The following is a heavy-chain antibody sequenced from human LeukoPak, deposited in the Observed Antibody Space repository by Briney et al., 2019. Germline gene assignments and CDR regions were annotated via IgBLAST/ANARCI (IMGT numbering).Heavy chain of an antibody. Sequence: PGRSLRLSCAASGFTVSGYGMHWVRQVPGKGLEWMAVISYDGSHIYYADSVKGRFTISRDSSKNTLYLQMNSLRTDDTAVYYCARDRSNSWTFDYWGQGTLVTVSS. J-gene: IGHJ4*02. V-gene: IGHV3-30*03. CDR3: ARDRSNSWTFDY. CDR1: GFTVSGYG. D-gene: IGHD6-13*01. CDR2: ISYDGSHI.